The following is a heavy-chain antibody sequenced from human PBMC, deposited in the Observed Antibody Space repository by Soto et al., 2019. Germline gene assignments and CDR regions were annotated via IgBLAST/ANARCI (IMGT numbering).Heavy chain of an antibody. CDR1: GDSITSDYY. V-gene: IGHV4-38-2*01. CDR3: ALGAVASTVADYFHL. D-gene: IGHD6-19*01. J-gene: IGHJ1*01. Sequence: PSETLSLTCAVSGDSITSDYYWGWIRHHPGKGLEWLGSFYNGESTYCHTSLKSRITISLDTSKNQFSMNLSSLTAADTAVYYCALGAVASTVADYFHLWGQGTLVTVSS. CDR2: FYNGEST.